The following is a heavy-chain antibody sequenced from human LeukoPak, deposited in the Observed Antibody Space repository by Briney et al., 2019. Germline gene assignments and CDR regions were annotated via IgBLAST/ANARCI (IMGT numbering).Heavy chain of an antibody. CDR2: ISSSSSTI. J-gene: IGHJ6*03. Sequence: GGSLRLSCAASGFTFSSYSMNWVRQAPGKGLEWVSYISSSSSTIYYADSVKGRFTISRDNAKNSLYLQMNSLRAEDTAVYYCARVDSSGYQDYYYYYMDVWGKGTTVTVSS. V-gene: IGHV3-48*01. CDR3: ARVDSSGYQDYYYYYMDV. CDR1: GFTFSSYS. D-gene: IGHD3-22*01.